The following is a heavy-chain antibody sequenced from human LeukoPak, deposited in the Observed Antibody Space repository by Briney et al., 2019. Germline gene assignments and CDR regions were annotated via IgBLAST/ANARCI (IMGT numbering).Heavy chain of an antibody. CDR1: GFTFSSYA. J-gene: IGHJ4*02. CDR2: NSISGDNT. Sequence: GGSLRLSCAASGFTFSSYAMSWVRQAPGKGLEWVSSNSISGDNTYYADSVKGRFTISRDNSKNTLYLQMNSLRAEDTAVYYCAKDSITHIAAAGTPPFDYWGQGTLVTVSS. D-gene: IGHD6-13*01. CDR3: AKDSITHIAAAGTPPFDY. V-gene: IGHV3-23*01.